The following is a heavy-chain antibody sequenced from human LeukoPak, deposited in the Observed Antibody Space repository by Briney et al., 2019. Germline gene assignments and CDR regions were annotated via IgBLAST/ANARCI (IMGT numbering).Heavy chain of an antibody. CDR1: GFTFSSYW. CDR2: IRSDTKTI. CDR3: VRDYDWVFDY. J-gene: IGHJ4*02. D-gene: IGHD3-9*01. V-gene: IGHV3-48*01. Sequence: GGSLRLSCAASGFTFSSYWMSWVRQAPGKGLEWIAHIRSDTKTIVYADSVKGRFIISRDNAKNSLSLQLDSLRVEDTAVYYCVRDYDWVFDYWGQGTLVTVSS.